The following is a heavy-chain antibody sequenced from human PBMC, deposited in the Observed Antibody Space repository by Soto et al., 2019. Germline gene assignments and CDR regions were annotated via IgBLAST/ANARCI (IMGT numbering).Heavy chain of an antibody. CDR2: IYYSGST. CDR1: GGSISSYY. D-gene: IGHD3-3*01. J-gene: IGHJ6*03. CDR3: ARGRDDFWSGYPNYYYYYYMDV. V-gene: IGHV4-59*01. Sequence: SETLSLTCTVSGGSISSYYWSWIRQPPGKGLEWIGYIYYSGSTNYNPSLKSRVTISVDTSKNQFSLKLGSVTAADTAVYYCARGRDDFWSGYPNYYYYYYMDVWGKGTTVTVSS.